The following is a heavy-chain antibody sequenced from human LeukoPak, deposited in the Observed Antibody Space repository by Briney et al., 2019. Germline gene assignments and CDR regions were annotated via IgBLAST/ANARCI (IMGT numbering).Heavy chain of an antibody. CDR3: AKGPMVRGVMHWFDP. CDR2: ISGSGGST. CDR1: GFTFSSYA. V-gene: IGHV3-23*01. D-gene: IGHD3-10*01. J-gene: IGHJ5*02. Sequence: GGSLRLSCAASGFTFSSYAMSWVRQAPGKRLEWVSAISGSGGSTYYADSVKGRFTISRDNAKNSLYLQMNSLRAEDTAVYYCAKGPMVRGVMHWFDPWGQGTLVTVSS.